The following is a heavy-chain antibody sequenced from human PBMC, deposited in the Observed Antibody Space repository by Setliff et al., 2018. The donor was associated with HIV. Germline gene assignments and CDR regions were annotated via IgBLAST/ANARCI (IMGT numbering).Heavy chain of an antibody. Sequence: SETLSLTCTVSGGSISSNYWSWIRQPPGKGLEWIGYIYNSASTSYNPSLKSRVTISVDTSKNQFSLKLSSVTAADTAVYYCARLIHTGLLYFDFWGLGTLVTVSS. V-gene: IGHV4-4*09. J-gene: IGHJ4*02. CDR3: ARLIHTGLLYFDF. CDR1: GGSISSNY. CDR2: IYNSAST. D-gene: IGHD2-8*02.